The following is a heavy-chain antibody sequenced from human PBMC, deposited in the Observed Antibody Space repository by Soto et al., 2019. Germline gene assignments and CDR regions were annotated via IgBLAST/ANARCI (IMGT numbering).Heavy chain of an antibody. CDR1: GGSITTGGYY. J-gene: IGHJ4*02. V-gene: IGHV4-31*03. D-gene: IGHD5-18*01. Sequence: QVQLQESGPGLVKPSQTLSLTCTVSGGSITTGGYYWSWIRQHPGKGLEWIGYIYYSGSTSYNPSLKSRITMSVDTSKNQFSLKLKSVTAADTAVYYCARDDTRAGYDYWGQGTLVTVSS. CDR2: IYYSGST. CDR3: ARDDTRAGYDY.